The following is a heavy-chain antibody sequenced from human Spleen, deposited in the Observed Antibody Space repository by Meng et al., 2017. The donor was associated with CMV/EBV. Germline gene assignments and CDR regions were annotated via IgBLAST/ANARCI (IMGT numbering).Heavy chain of an antibody. CDR3: AKSDYYGAVDY. D-gene: IGHD3-10*01. V-gene: IGHV3-23*03. Sequence: GGSLRLSCAASGFTFSSYEMNWVRQAPGKGLEWVSVIYNGASSTYYADSVKGRFTISRDNSKNTLYLQMNSLRAEDTAVYYCAKSDYYGAVDYWGQGTLVTVSS. CDR2: IYNGASST. CDR1: GFTFSSYE. J-gene: IGHJ4*02.